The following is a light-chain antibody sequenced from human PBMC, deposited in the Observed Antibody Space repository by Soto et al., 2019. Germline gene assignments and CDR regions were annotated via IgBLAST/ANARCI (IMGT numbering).Light chain of an antibody. CDR2: GAY. V-gene: IGKV1-39*01. Sequence: DIQMTQSPASLSASVGDRVTITCRASQSVSTHFSWYQQKPGKAPKLLIYGAYRLQSGVPSRFSGSGSGTEFTLTISSLQPEDSATYFCQQSHSTSWTFGQGTKVEIK. J-gene: IGKJ1*01. CDR1: QSVSTH. CDR3: QQSHSTSWT.